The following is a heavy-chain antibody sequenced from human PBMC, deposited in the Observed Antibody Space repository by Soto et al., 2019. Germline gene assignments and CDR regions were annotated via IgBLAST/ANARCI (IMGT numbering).Heavy chain of an antibody. CDR1: GGTFSSYA. CDR3: ARDPGGYYYDSSGYYLSHY. D-gene: IGHD3-22*01. V-gene: IGHV1-69*06. J-gene: IGHJ4*02. CDR2: IIPIFGTA. Sequence: SVKVSCKASGGTFSSYAISWVRQAPGQGLEWMGGIIPIFGTANYAQKFQGRVTITADKSTSTAYMELSSLRSEDTAVYYCARDPGGYYYDSSGYYLSHYWGQGTLVTVSS.